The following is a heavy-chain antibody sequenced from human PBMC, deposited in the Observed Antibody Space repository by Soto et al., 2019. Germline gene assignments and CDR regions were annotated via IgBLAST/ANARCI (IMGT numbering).Heavy chain of an antibody. CDR1: GFTFSSYA. CDR3: ARDLSSGWYRGSGY. CDR2: ISGSGGST. J-gene: IGHJ4*02. D-gene: IGHD6-19*01. V-gene: IGHV3-23*01. Sequence: GGSLRLSCAASGFTFSSYAMSWVRQAPGKGLEWVSAISGSGGSTYYADSVKGRFTISRDNSRNSLYLQMNTLRAEDTAVYYCARDLSSGWYRGSGYWGQGTLVTVSS.